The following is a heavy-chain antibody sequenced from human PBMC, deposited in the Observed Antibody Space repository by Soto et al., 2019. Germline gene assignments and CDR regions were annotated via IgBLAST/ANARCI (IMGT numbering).Heavy chain of an antibody. D-gene: IGHD6-13*01. CDR1: RFTFSNYW. V-gene: IGHV3-7*01. J-gene: IGHJ6*02. CDR3: ARTRTWPASITAAPHGMDV. Sequence: GGSLRLSCAASRFTFSNYWMCWVRQAPGKGLEWVANIKQDGSEKYYVGSVRGRFTISRDNAKNSVYLQMNSLRAEDTAVYYCARTRTWPASITAAPHGMDVWGQGTTVTVSS. CDR2: IKQDGSEK.